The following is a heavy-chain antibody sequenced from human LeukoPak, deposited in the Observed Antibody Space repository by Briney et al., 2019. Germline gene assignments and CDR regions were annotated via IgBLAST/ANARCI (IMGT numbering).Heavy chain of an antibody. CDR2: INYSGST. J-gene: IGHJ4*02. D-gene: IGHD6-19*01. V-gene: IGHV4-59*01. Sequence: RESGPGLVKPSETLSLTCTVSGGSISTYYWSWIRQPPGKGLEWIGYINYSGSTNYNPSLKSRVTISVDTSKNQFSLQLSSVTAADTAVYYCARGGVAVAAASNYFDYWGQGTLVTVSS. CDR3: ARGGVAVAAASNYFDY. CDR1: GGSISTYY.